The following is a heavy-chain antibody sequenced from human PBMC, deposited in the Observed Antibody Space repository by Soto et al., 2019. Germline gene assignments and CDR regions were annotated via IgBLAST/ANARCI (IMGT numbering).Heavy chain of an antibody. CDR1: GFTFSSYA. V-gene: IGHV3-23*01. D-gene: IGHD6-19*01. J-gene: IGHJ5*02. CDR3: AKDPPAEQWLVLAWFYP. CDR2: ISGSGGST. Sequence: EVQLLESGGGLVQPGGSLRLSCAASGFTFSSYAMSWVRQAPGKGLEWVSAISGSGGSTYYADSVKGRFTISRDNSKNTLYLQMNSLRAEDTAVYYCAKDPPAEQWLVLAWFYPWGQGTLVTVSS.